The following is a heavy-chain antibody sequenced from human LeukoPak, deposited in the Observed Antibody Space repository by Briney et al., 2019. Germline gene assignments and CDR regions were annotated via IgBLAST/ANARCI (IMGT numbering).Heavy chain of an antibody. Sequence: PSETLSLTCTVSGYSISSGYYWGWIRQPPGKGLEWIGSIYYSGSTYYNPSLKSRVTISVDTSKNQFSLKLSSVTAADTAVYYCARHRATAMAYWGQGTLVTVSS. D-gene: IGHD5-18*01. CDR1: GYSISSGYY. CDR3: ARHRATAMAY. J-gene: IGHJ4*02. CDR2: IYYSGST. V-gene: IGHV4-38-2*02.